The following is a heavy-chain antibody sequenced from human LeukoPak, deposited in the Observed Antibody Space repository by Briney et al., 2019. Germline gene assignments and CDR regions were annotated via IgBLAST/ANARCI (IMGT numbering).Heavy chain of an antibody. Sequence: GGSLRPSCAASGFTFSSYEMNWVRQAPGKGLEWISYNSTSGSTIYYADSVKGRFTISRDNAKNSLYLQMNSLRAEDTAVYYCAREPPTVTALFNYWGRGTLVTVSS. CDR3: AREPPTVTALFNY. J-gene: IGHJ4*02. V-gene: IGHV3-48*03. CDR2: NSTSGSTI. CDR1: GFTFSSYE. D-gene: IGHD4-17*01.